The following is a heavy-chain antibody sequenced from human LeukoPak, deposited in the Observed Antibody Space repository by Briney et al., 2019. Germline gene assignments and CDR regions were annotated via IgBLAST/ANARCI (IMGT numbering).Heavy chain of an antibody. CDR3: ARVLDGSGFDYYYGMDV. Sequence: GASVKVSCKASGYTFTSYGISWVRQAPGQGLEWMGGIIPIFGTANYAQKFQGRVTITADESTSTAYMELSSLRSEDTAVYYCARVLDGSGFDYYYGMDVWGQGTTVTVSS. J-gene: IGHJ6*02. D-gene: IGHD3-10*01. CDR2: IIPIFGTA. CDR1: GYTFTSYG. V-gene: IGHV1-69*13.